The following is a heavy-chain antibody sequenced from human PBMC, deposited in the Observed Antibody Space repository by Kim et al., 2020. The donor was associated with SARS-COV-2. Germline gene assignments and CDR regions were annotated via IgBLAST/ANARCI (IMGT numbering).Heavy chain of an antibody. Sequence: GGSLRLSCAASGFTFSDYYMSWIRQAPGKGLEWVSYISSSSSYTNYADSVKGRFTISRDNAKNSLYLQMNSLRAEDTAVYYCASVGATSSIWQDAFDIWGQGTMVTVSS. V-gene: IGHV3-11*06. J-gene: IGHJ3*02. D-gene: IGHD1-26*01. CDR1: GFTFSDYY. CDR3: ASVGATSSIWQDAFDI. CDR2: ISSSSSYT.